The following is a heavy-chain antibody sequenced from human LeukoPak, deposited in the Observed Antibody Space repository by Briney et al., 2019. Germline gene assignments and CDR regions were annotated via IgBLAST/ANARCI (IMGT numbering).Heavy chain of an antibody. Sequence: GESLKISCKGSGYSFTSYWIGWVRQMPGKGLEWMGIIYPGDSDTRYSPSFQGQVTISADKSISTAYLQWSSLKASDTAMYYCASGAYDILTGYYPIDYWGQGTLVTVSS. D-gene: IGHD3-9*01. V-gene: IGHV5-51*01. CDR3: ASGAYDILTGYYPIDY. CDR1: GYSFTSYW. CDR2: IYPGDSDT. J-gene: IGHJ4*02.